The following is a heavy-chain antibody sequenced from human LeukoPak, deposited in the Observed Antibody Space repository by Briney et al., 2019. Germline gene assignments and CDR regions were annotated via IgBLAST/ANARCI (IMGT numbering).Heavy chain of an antibody. Sequence: GGSLRLSCAASGFTFSDFWMNWVRQAPGKGLEWVASIKQDGSEKYYVDSVKGRFSISRDNAKNSLHLQMNSLRAEDTAVYFCARDHTVDGLVFDYWGQGILVTVSS. D-gene: IGHD6-19*01. J-gene: IGHJ4*02. CDR3: ARDHTVDGLVFDY. CDR2: IKQDGSEK. V-gene: IGHV3-7*01. CDR1: GFTFSDFW.